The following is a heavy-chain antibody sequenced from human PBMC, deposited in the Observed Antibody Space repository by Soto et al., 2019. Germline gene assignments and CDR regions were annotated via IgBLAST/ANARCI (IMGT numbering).Heavy chain of an antibody. V-gene: IGHV3-23*01. D-gene: IGHD5-12*01. CDR3: AKVLVATIWDLSQYSDY. J-gene: IGHJ4*02. CDR2: ISGSGGST. CDR1: GFTFSSYA. Sequence: PGGSLRLSCAASGFTFSSYAMSWVRQAPGKGLEWVSAISGSGGSTYYADSVKGRFTISRDNSKNTLYLQMNSLRAEDTAVYYCAKVLVATIWDLSQYSDYWGQGTLVTVSS.